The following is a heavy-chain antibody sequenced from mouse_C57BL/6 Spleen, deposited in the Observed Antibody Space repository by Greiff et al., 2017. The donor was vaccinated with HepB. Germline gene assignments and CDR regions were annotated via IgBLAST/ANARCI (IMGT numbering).Heavy chain of an antibody. Sequence: EVKLVESGGGLVKPGGSLKLSCAASGFTFSSYAMSWVRQTPEKRLEWVATISDGGSYTYYPDNVKGRFTISRDNAKNNLYLQMSHLKSEDTAMYYCAIEHDGYFAWFAYWGQGTLVTVSA. CDR3: AIEHDGYFAWFAY. CDR2: ISDGGSYT. CDR1: GFTFSSYA. J-gene: IGHJ3*01. D-gene: IGHD2-3*01. V-gene: IGHV5-4*01.